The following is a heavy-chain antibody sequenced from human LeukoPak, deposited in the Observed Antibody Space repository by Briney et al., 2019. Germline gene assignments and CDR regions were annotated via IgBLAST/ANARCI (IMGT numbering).Heavy chain of an antibody. CDR2: IKPDGSEE. J-gene: IGHJ4*02. V-gene: IGHV3-7*05. CDR3: AKPSRSSSNEY. Sequence: GGSLRLSCAASGFTFSTYWMTWARRAPGKGLEWVATIKPDGSEEYYVDSVKGRFTISRDNAKNSLYLQMNSLRAEDTAVYYCAKPSRSSSNEYWGQGTLVTVSS. CDR1: GFTFSTYW. D-gene: IGHD6-13*01.